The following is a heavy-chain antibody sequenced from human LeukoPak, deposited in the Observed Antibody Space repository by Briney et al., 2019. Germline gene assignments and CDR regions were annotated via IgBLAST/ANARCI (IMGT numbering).Heavy chain of an antibody. D-gene: IGHD2-15*01. J-gene: IGHJ4*02. V-gene: IGHV1-18*04. CDR1: GYTFTSYY. CDR2: ISAYNGNT. CDR3: ARIFRPGPLTVGYCSGGSCPNFDY. Sequence: GASVKVSCKASGYTFTSYYMHWVRQAPGQGLEWMGWISAYNGNTNYAQKLQGRVTMTTDTSTSTAYMELRSLRSDDTAVYYCARIFRPGPLTVGYCSGGSCPNFDYWGQGTLVTVSS.